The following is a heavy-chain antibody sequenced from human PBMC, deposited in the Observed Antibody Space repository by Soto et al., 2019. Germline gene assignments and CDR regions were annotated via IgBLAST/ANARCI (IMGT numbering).Heavy chain of an antibody. V-gene: IGHV4-34*01. CDR1: GGLSSRYY. D-gene: IGHD6-6*01. J-gene: IGHJ1*01. Sequence: AETLSDTCAVYGGLSSRYYWNFIRQPPGKGLEWIGEINHSGSTNYNPSLKSRVTISVDTSKNQFSLKLTSVTAADTAVYYCVRARPARRAFATWGQG. CDR2: INHSGST. CDR3: VRARPARRAFAT.